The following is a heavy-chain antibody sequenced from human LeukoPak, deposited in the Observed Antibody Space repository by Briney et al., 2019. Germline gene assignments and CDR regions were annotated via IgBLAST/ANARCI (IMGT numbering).Heavy chain of an antibody. Sequence: SETLSLTCTVSGGSISSYYWSWMRQHPGKGLEWIGYVYDLGSTNYNPSLRSRATISVDTSKNQFSLKVTTVTAADTAVYYCARTYYFGSGSYRYMDVWGKGTTVTVFS. V-gene: IGHV4-59*08. CDR2: VYDLGST. D-gene: IGHD3-10*01. CDR3: ARTYYFGSGSYRYMDV. J-gene: IGHJ6*03. CDR1: GGSISSYY.